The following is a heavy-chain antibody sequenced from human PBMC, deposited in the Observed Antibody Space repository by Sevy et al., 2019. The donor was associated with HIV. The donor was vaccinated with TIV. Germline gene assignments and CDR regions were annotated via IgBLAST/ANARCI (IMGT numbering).Heavy chain of an antibody. J-gene: IGHJ6*02. V-gene: IGHV3-21*01. CDR2: ISSSSSNI. CDR1: GFTFSSYS. Sequence: GGSLRLSCAASGFTFSSYSMNWVRQAPGKGLEWVSSISSSSSNIYYADSVKGRFTISRDIAKNSLYLQMNSLRAEDTAVYYCARDRTPDYDFWSGYYYGMDVWGQWTTVTVSS. CDR3: ARDRTPDYDFWSGYYYGMDV. D-gene: IGHD3-3*01.